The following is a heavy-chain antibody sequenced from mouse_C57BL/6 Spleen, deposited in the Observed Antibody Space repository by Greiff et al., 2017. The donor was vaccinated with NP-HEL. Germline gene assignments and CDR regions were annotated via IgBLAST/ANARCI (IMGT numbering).Heavy chain of an antibody. CDR3: ARKGAGPYYFDY. V-gene: IGHV1-69*01. J-gene: IGHJ2*01. CDR2: IDPSDSYT. Sequence: QVQLQQPGAELVMPGASVKLSCKASGYTFTSYWMHWVKQRPGQGLEWIGEIDPSDSYTNYNQKFKGKSTLTVDKSSSTAYMQLSSLTSEDSAVYYCARKGAGPYYFDYWGQGTTLTVSS. CDR1: GYTFTSYW.